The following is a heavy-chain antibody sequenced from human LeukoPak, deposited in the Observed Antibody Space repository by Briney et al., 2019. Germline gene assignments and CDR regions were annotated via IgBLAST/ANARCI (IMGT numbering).Heavy chain of an antibody. CDR3: AKGHYYGSGSSDY. J-gene: IGHJ4*02. V-gene: IGHV3-23*01. D-gene: IGHD3-10*01. CDR1: GFTFSSYG. Sequence: GGSLRLSCAASGFTFSSYGMSWVRQAPGKGLEWVSAIGGRDGSTYYADSVKGRFTISRDNSKNTLYVQMNSLRAEDTAVYYRAKGHYYGSGSSDYWGQGTLVTVSS. CDR2: IGGRDGST.